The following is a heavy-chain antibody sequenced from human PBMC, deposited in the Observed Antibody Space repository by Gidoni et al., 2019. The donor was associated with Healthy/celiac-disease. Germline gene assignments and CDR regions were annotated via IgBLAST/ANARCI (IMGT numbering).Heavy chain of an antibody. D-gene: IGHD2-2*01. V-gene: IGHV3-53*02. CDR2: IYSGGST. Sequence: EVQLVETGGGLIQPGGSLRLSCAASGLTVSSNYMSWVRQAPGKGLEWVSVIYSGGSTYYADSVKGRFTISRDNSKNTLYLQMNSLRAEDTAVYYCARDLGYCSSTSCSSGAFDIWGQGTMVTVSS. CDR1: GLTVSSNY. CDR3: ARDLGYCSSTSCSSGAFDI. J-gene: IGHJ3*02.